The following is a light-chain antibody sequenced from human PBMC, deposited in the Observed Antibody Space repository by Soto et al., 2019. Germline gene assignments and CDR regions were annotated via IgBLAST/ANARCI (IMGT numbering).Light chain of an antibody. CDR2: GAS. J-gene: IGKJ1*01. CDR3: QHFDSSVT. Sequence: EIVLTQSPGSLSLSPGERATLSCRASQSVSSTFFAWYQQRPGQAPRLLMYGASSRATGIPERFSGSGSGKDFTLTISRLEPEDFAVYYCQHFDSSVTFGQGTKVEIK. CDR1: QSVSSTF. V-gene: IGKV3-20*01.